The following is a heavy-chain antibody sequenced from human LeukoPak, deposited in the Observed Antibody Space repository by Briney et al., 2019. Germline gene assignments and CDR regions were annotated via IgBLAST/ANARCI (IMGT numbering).Heavy chain of an antibody. CDR3: AREGDSRWGELSP. D-gene: IGHD3-16*02. J-gene: IGHJ1*01. CDR2: IWYDGSEQ. Sequence: GGSLRLSCAASGFTFSTYAIHWARQAPGKGLEWVAVIWYDGSEQYYADSVKGRFIISRDNSKSTSDLQMNSLRAEDTAVYYCAREGDSRWGELSPWGQGTLVTVSA. CDR1: GFTFSTYA. V-gene: IGHV3-33*01.